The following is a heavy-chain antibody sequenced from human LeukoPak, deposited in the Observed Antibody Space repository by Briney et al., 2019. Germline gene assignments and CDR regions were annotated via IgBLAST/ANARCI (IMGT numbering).Heavy chain of an antibody. J-gene: IGHJ5*02. D-gene: IGHD3-10*01. CDR1: GASISSDTYY. Sequence: TSETLSFTCTVSGASISSDTYYWGWIRQPPGKGLEWIGSLYYSGSTYYHASLKSRVTISVDTSKNQFSLKLTSVTAADTAVYYCAPALWFGEPHNWFDPWGQGTLVTVSS. CDR3: APALWFGEPHNWFDP. CDR2: LYYSGST. V-gene: IGHV4-39*07.